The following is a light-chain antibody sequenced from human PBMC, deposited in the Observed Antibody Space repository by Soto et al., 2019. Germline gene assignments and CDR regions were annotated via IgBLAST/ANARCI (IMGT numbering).Light chain of an antibody. J-gene: IGLJ1*01. V-gene: IGLV1-47*01. CDR2: RNN. Sequence: QSALTQPPSASGTPGQRVTISCSGSSSNIGSNYVYWYQQLPGTAPKLLIYRNNQRPSGVPDRFSGSKSGTSASLAISGLRSEDEADYYCAAWDDSLSLYVFGTGTKVTVL. CDR3: AAWDDSLSLYV. CDR1: SSNIGSNY.